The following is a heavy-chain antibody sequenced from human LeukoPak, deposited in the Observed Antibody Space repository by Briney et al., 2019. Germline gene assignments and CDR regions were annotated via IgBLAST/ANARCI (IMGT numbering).Heavy chain of an antibody. CDR2: ITTKTNNYAT. D-gene: IGHD6-19*01. CDR3: TTYTRGHY. J-gene: IGHJ4*02. V-gene: IGHV3-73*01. CDR1: GFDFSGFG. Sequence: GGSLRLSCAASGFDFSGFGVHWVRQASGEGLEWIGRITTKTNNYATAYAASMKDRVTISRDDSKKAAYLQVNSLKTEDTAVYYCTTYTRGHYWGQGTLVTVSS.